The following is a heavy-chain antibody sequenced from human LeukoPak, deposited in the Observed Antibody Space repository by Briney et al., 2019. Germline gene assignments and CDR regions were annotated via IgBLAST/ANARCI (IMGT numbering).Heavy chain of an antibody. V-gene: IGHV3-66*04. CDR3: ARLRGEAGTHLSYDY. D-gene: IGHD1-1*01. CDR1: GVTVSSNY. J-gene: IGHJ4*02. CDR2: IYSGGNT. Sequence: PGGSLRLSCAASGVTVSSNYMTWVRQAPGKGLEWVSVIYSGGNTYYADSVKGRFTISRDNSKNTLHHQMNSLRVEDTAVYYCARLRGEAGTHLSYDYWGQGTLVTVSS.